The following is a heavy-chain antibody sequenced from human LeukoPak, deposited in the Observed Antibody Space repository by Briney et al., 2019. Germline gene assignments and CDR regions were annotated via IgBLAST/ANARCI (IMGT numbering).Heavy chain of an antibody. Sequence: GGSLRFSCAASGFTFSSYSMNWVRQAPGKGLEWVSFISSSISTIYYADSVKGRFTISRDNAKNSLYLQMNILRDEDTAVYSCASNMDYYGSGVPAPWGQGTLVTVSS. CDR2: ISSSISTI. J-gene: IGHJ5*02. V-gene: IGHV3-48*02. CDR3: ASNMDYYGSGVPAP. D-gene: IGHD3-10*01. CDR1: GFTFSSYS.